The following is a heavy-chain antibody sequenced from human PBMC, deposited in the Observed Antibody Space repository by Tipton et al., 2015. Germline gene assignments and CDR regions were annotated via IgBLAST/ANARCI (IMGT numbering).Heavy chain of an antibody. Sequence: SLRLSCPVSGFTFSDYYMTWIRQAPGKGLEWVSYISSSGSYTNYADSVKGRFTISRDNSKNTLYLQMSSLRAEDTAVYYCVKDGYYYDSGGYSPLDYWGQGTLVTVSS. CDR1: GFTFSDYY. J-gene: IGHJ4*02. V-gene: IGHV3-11*06. CDR3: VKDGYYYDSGGYSPLDY. CDR2: ISSSGSYT. D-gene: IGHD3-22*01.